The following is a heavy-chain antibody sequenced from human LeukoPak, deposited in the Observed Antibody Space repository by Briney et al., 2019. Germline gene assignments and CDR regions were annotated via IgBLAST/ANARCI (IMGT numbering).Heavy chain of an antibody. CDR3: AGPSAPYYYGSGSYPTLD. J-gene: IGHJ4*02. CDR1: GFTFSSYS. V-gene: IGHV3-21*01. CDR2: ISSSSSYI. D-gene: IGHD3-10*01. Sequence: GGSLRVSCAASGFTFSSYSMNWVSQAPGKGMEWVSSISSSSSYIYYADSVKGRFTISRDNAKNSLYLQMNSLRAEDTAVYYCAGPSAPYYYGSGSYPTLDWGQGTLVTVSS.